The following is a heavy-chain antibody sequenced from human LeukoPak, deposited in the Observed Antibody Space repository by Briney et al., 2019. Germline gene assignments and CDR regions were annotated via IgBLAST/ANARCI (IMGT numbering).Heavy chain of an antibody. J-gene: IGHJ3*02. V-gene: IGHV1-8*03. CDR1: GDTFTSYD. D-gene: IGHD2-2*01. CDR3: AREVYCSSTSCYLPHDAFDI. Sequence: ASVKVSCKASGDTFTSYDINWVRQATGQGLEWMGWMNPNSGNTGYAQKFQGRVTITRNTSISTAYMEMSSLRSEDTAVYYCAREVYCSSTSCYLPHDAFDIWGQGTMVTVSS. CDR2: MNPNSGNT.